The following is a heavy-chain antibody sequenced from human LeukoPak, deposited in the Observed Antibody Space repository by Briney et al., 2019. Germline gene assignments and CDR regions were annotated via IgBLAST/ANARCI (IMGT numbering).Heavy chain of an antibody. CDR1: GYSISSGYY. CDR2: IYHTGST. D-gene: IGHD6-6*01. CDR3: ARFPGSISARPTDY. J-gene: IGHJ4*02. Sequence: PSETLSLTCAVSGYSISSGYYWGWIRQPPGNGLEWIGSIYHTGSTYYNPSLRNRVSISVDTSKNQFSLKLSSMTAADTAVYYCARFPGSISARPTDYWGQGTLVTVSS. V-gene: IGHV4-38-2*01.